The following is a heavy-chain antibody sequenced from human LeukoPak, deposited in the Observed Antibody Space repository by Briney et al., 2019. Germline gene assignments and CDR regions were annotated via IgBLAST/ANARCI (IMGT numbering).Heavy chain of an antibody. CDR1: GYTFTSYG. Sequence: ASVKVSCKASGYTFTSYGISWVRQAPGQGLEWMGWISAYNGNTNYAQKLQGRVTMTTDTSTSTAYMELRSLRSDDTAVYYCARGGYDILTGYYHFDYWGQGTLVTVSS. V-gene: IGHV1-18*01. J-gene: IGHJ4*02. D-gene: IGHD3-9*01. CDR2: ISAYNGNT. CDR3: ARGGYDILTGYYHFDY.